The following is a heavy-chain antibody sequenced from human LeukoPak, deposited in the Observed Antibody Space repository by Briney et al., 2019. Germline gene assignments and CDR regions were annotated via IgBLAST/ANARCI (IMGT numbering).Heavy chain of an antibody. Sequence: SQTLSLTCAISGDSVSSNSAAWNWIRQSPSRGLEWLGRTYYRSKWYNDYAVSVKSRITINPDTSKNQFSLQLNSVTPEDTAVYYCASPQCSTRGIAVAGSIDYWGQGTLVTVSS. V-gene: IGHV6-1*01. CDR1: GDSVSSNSAA. CDR3: ASPQCSTRGIAVAGSIDY. D-gene: IGHD6-19*01. J-gene: IGHJ4*02. CDR2: TYYRSKWYN.